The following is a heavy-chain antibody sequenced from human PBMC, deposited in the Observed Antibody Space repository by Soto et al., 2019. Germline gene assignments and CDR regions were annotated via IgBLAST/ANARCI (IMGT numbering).Heavy chain of an antibody. Sequence: QVQLVESGGNMVQPGRSLRLSCAASGFTFGNNAMHWVRHAAGKGLEWVAQIWFDGNNKYYTDSVKGRFTISRDNLKNAVHLQMDSLRADDTAVYYGARDGHQLAPYAMDVWGQGTTVIVSS. CDR2: IWFDGNNK. D-gene: IGHD1-1*01. V-gene: IGHV3-33*01. J-gene: IGHJ6*02. CDR3: ARDGHQLAPYAMDV. CDR1: GFTFGNNA.